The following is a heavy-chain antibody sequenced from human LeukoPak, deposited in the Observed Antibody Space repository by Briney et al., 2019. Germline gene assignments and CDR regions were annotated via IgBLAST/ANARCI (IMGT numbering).Heavy chain of an antibody. CDR2: IYYSGST. V-gene: IGHV4-39*01. D-gene: IGHD3-16*01. CDR1: GGSISSSSYY. CDR3: ARQGGGRALLGAFDI. Sequence: SETLSLTCTVSGGSISSSSYYWGWIRQPPGKGLEWIGSIYYSGSTYYSPSLKSRVTISVDTSKNQFSLKLSSVTAADTAVYYCARQGGGRALLGAFDIWGQGTMVTVSS. J-gene: IGHJ3*02.